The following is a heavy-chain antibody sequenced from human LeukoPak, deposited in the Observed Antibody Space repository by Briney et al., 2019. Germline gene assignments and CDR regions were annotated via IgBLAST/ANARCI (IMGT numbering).Heavy chain of an antibody. Sequence: GGCVTLACAASGFTFSSYSMNWVRQAPGKGLEWVSYISRSSSTIYYAHSVKGRFTISRDNAKDSLYLQMNSLRAEDTAVYYCARRGWELDCWGQGTLVTVSS. V-gene: IGHV3-48*01. D-gene: IGHD4-23*01. J-gene: IGHJ4*02. CDR2: ISRSSSTI. CDR1: GFTFSSYS. CDR3: ARRGWELDC.